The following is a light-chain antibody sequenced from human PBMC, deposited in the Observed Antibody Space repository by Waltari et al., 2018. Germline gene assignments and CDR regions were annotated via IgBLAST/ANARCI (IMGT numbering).Light chain of an antibody. J-gene: IGLJ1*01. CDR3: YSRDNRGDHLRV. CDR1: SIRGYY. CDR2: GKT. V-gene: IGLV3-19*01. Sequence: SSELTQDPAVSVALGQTVTITCQGDSIRGYYASWYQQKPGQAPLLVIYGKTNRPSMIPDRFSVSSSGNTASLTITGAQAEDEADYYCYSRDNRGDHLRVFGTGTKVTVL.